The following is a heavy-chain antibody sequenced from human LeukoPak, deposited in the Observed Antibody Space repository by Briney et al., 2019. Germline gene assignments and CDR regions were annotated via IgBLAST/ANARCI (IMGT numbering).Heavy chain of an antibody. J-gene: IGHJ4*02. Sequence: SETLSLTCAVYGGFFSGYYWSWIRQPPGKGLEWIGEINHSGSTNYNPSLKSRVTISVDTSKNQFSLKLSSVTAADTAVYYCARTKYYYDSSGYRKYFDYWGQGTLVTVSS. CDR2: INHSGST. V-gene: IGHV4-34*01. CDR1: GGFFSGYY. D-gene: IGHD3-22*01. CDR3: ARTKYYYDSSGYRKYFDY.